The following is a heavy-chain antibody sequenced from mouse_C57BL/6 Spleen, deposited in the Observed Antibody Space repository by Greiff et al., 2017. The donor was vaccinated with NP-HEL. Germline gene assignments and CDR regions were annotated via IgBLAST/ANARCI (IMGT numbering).Heavy chain of an antibody. V-gene: IGHV14-3*01. CDR3: ARDDYYGPSGYFDY. Sequence: VQLQQSVAELVRPGASVKLSCTASGFNIQNTYMHWVKQRPEQGLEWIGRIDPANGNTKYAPKFQGKATITADTSSNTAYLQLSSLTSEDTAIYYCARDDYYGPSGYFDYWGQGTTLTVSS. CDR2: IDPANGNT. CDR1: GFNIQNTY. D-gene: IGHD1-1*01. J-gene: IGHJ2*01.